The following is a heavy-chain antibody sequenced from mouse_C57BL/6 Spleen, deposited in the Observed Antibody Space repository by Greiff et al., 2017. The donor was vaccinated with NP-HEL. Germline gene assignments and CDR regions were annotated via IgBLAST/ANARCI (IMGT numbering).Heavy chain of an antibody. CDR3: ARDGYGYDEGYYAMDY. J-gene: IGHJ4*01. CDR1: GFTFSDFY. D-gene: IGHD2-2*01. V-gene: IGHV7-1*01. Sequence: EVMLVESGGGLVQSGRSLRLSCATSGFTFSDFYMEWVRQAPGKGLEWIAASRNKANDYTTEYSASVKGRFIVSRDTSQSILYLQMNALRAEDTAIYYCARDGYGYDEGYYAMDYWGQGTSVTVSS. CDR2: SRNKANDYTT.